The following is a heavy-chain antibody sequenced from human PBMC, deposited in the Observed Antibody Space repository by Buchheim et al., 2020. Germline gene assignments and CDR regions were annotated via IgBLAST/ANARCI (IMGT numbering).Heavy chain of an antibody. Sequence: QVQLQESGPGLVRPSGTLSLTCAVSGASISSNNWWNWVRQPPGKGLQWIGDIFHTGSTHYKSSLKSRVTISIDKSRNQFPLKFTSVTAADTAVYYCARTGRHYDSDGPPFDYWGQGTL. J-gene: IGHJ4*02. CDR1: GASISSNNW. CDR2: IFHTGST. D-gene: IGHD3-22*01. CDR3: ARTGRHYDSDGPPFDY. V-gene: IGHV4-4*02.